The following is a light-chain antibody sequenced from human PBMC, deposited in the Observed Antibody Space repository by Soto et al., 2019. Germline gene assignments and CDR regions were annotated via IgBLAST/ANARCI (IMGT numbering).Light chain of an antibody. CDR1: QTIIGY. V-gene: IGKV1-39*01. J-gene: IGKJ1*01. CDR3: QQSYTTPRT. CDR2: AAS. Sequence: DIQMTQSPSSLSASIGDSVTTTCRASQTIIGYLNWYQQKPGKAPRLLINAASNLQSGVPSRFRGSGSETDFTPTITSLQPEDFATYYCQQSYTTPRTFGQGTKVDIK.